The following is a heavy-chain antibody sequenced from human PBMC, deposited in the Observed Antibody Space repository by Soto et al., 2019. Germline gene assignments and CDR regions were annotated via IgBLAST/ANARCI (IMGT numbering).Heavy chain of an antibody. J-gene: IGHJ5*02. CDR2: ISGFNGKT. Sequence: ASVKVSCKTSGYSFARYGVSWVRQAPGQGLEWLGWISGFNGKTEYSQTLRDRVTLTTDTSTGPAYLALRRLKSDDTAIYYCARDRNYFGPAGANCLDLWGQGTMVTVSS. V-gene: IGHV1-18*01. CDR1: GYSFARYG. CDR3: ARDRNYFGPAGANCLDL. D-gene: IGHD3-9*01.